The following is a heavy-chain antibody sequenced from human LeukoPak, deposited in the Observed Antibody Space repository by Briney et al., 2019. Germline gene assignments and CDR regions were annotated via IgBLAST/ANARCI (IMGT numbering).Heavy chain of an antibody. CDR1: GFTFINYS. J-gene: IGHJ4*02. Sequence: TGGSLRLSCTASGFTFINYSMNWVRQAPGKGLEWVSSISTNSAFIYYADSVRGRFTISRDNTKNTLYLQMNSLRAEDTAVYYCARDCISSGWYRGFDYWGQGTLVTVSS. D-gene: IGHD6-19*01. V-gene: IGHV3-21*01. CDR3: ARDCISSGWYRGFDY. CDR2: ISTNSAFI.